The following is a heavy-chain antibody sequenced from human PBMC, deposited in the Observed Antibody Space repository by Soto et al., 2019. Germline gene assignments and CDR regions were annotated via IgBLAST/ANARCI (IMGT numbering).Heavy chain of an antibody. CDR2: ISSTTNYI. CDR1: GFTFSHYW. J-gene: IGHJ4*02. CDR3: ARESEDLTSNFDY. Sequence: PVGSLRLSCSASGFTFSHYWMSWVRQAPGKWLEWVSSISSTTNYIYYVDSMKGRFTISRDNAKNSLYLEMNSLRAEDTAVYYCARESEDLTSNFDYWGQGTLVTVSS. V-gene: IGHV3-21*06.